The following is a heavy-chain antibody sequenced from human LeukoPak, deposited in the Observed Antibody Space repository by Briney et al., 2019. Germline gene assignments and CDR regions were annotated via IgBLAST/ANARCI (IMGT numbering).Heavy chain of an antibody. CDR2: ISSSSSTI. Sequence: PGGSLRLSCAASGFTFSSYSMDWVRQAPGKGLEWVSYISSSSSTIYYADSVKGRFTIYRDNAKNSLYLQMNSLRDEDTAVYYCARETYYDFGGLDAFDIWGQGTMVTVSS. V-gene: IGHV3-48*02. CDR1: GFTFSSYS. CDR3: ARETYYDFGGLDAFDI. D-gene: IGHD3-3*01. J-gene: IGHJ3*02.